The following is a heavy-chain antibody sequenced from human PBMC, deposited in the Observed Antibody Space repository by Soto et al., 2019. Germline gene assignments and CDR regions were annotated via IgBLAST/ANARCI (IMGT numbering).Heavy chain of an antibody. CDR3: ARRAWLDD. V-gene: IGHV3-7*03. Sequence: GGSLRLSCAASSFTFSDVWMSWVRQAPGKGLEWVANIKEDGSEKNYVDSVRGRFIISRDNAKNSLYLQMNSLRAEDTAVYYCARRAWLDDWGQGTLVTVSS. J-gene: IGHJ5*02. CDR2: IKEDGSEK. CDR1: SFTFSDVW.